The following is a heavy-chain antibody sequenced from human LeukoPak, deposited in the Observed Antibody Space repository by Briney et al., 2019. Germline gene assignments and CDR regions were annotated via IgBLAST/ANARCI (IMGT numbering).Heavy chain of an antibody. V-gene: IGHV3-23*01. CDR3: GKEGGLYDSGGYFDY. D-gene: IGHD3-3*01. Sequence: PGGSLRLSCAASGFIFSNYAMIWVRLVSEKGLGWVSAISYSGGKTYYAESVKGRFTISRDNSQNTLYLQMNSLRAEDTAVYYCGKEGGLYDSGGYFDYWAQGTLVTVSS. CDR1: GFIFSNYA. J-gene: IGHJ4*02. CDR2: ISYSGGKT.